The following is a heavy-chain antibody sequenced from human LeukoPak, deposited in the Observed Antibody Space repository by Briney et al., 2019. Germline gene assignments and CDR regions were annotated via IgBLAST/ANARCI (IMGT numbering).Heavy chain of an antibody. CDR1: GFTFSSYW. Sequence: GGSLRLSCAASGFTFSSYWMHWVRHAPGKGLVWVSRINGDGSSTSHADSVKGRFTISRDNAKNTLYLQMNGLRADETAVYYCARDRPSHYYGSGSWLNYWGQGTLVTVSS. CDR2: INGDGSST. J-gene: IGHJ4*02. D-gene: IGHD3-10*01. V-gene: IGHV3-74*01. CDR3: ARDRPSHYYGSGSWLNY.